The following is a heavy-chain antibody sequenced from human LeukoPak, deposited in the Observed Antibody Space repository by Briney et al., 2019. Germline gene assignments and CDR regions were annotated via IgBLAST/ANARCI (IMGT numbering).Heavy chain of an antibody. D-gene: IGHD3-3*01. CDR3: ARAKGGWSGYYTRYYYYMDV. CDR2: MNPNSGNT. Sequence: GASVKVSCKASGYTFSSYDINWVRQATGQGLEWMGWMNPNSGNTGYAQKFQGRVTITRSTSISTVYMELSGLRSEDTAVYYCARAKGGWSGYYTRYYYYMDVWGKGTTVTVSS. CDR1: GYTFSSYD. J-gene: IGHJ6*03. V-gene: IGHV1-8*03.